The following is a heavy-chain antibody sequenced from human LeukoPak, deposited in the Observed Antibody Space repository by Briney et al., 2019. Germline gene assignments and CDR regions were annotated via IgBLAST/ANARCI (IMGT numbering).Heavy chain of an antibody. V-gene: IGHV4-59*01. Sequence: PSETLSLTCAVYGGSFSGYYWSWIRQAPGKGLEWIGYIYYSGSTGYNPSLKSRVTISVDTSKNQFSLNLSSVTAADTAVYYCARGYGSGWPSGDWFDPWGQGTLVTVSS. CDR1: GGSFSGYY. J-gene: IGHJ5*02. CDR2: IYYSGST. D-gene: IGHD6-19*01. CDR3: ARGYGSGWPSGDWFDP.